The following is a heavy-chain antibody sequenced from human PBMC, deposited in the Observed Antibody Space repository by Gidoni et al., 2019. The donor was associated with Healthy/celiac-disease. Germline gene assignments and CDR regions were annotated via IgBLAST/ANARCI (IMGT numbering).Heavy chain of an antibody. CDR2: ISSSSSTI. CDR3: ARGLSVGDYDFWSGYLYYFDY. CDR1: GFPFSSYS. Sequence: EVQLVESGGGLVQPGGSLRLSCAASGFPFSSYSMHWVRQAPGKGLEWVSYISSSSSTIYYADSVKGRFTISRDNAKNSLYLQMNSLRAEDTAVYYCARGLSVGDYDFWSGYLYYFDYWGQGTLVTVSS. V-gene: IGHV3-48*01. J-gene: IGHJ4*02. D-gene: IGHD3-3*01.